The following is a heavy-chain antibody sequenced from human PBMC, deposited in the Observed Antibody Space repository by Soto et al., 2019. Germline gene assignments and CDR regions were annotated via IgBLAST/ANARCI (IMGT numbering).Heavy chain of an antibody. CDR3: AHRRISYGDWDGGYFDF. CDR2: IYWDDDK. J-gene: IGHJ4*02. CDR1: GLSLSTSGVG. Sequence: QITLKESGPTRVKPTQTLTLTCTFSGLSLSTSGVGVGWIRQPPGKALERLARIYWDDDKRYSPSLKSRLSHTKDTSENQVVLTMTHMDPVDTATYYCAHRRISYGDWDGGYFDFWGQGTPVTGSS. D-gene: IGHD4-17*01. V-gene: IGHV2-5*02.